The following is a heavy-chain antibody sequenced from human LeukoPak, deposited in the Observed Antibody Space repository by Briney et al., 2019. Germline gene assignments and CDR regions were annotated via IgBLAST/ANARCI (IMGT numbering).Heavy chain of an antibody. J-gene: IGHJ4*02. Sequence: GGSLRLSCAASGFTFNSYSMNWVRQAPGKGLEWVSSISSSSSYIYYADSVKGRFTISRDNAKNSLYLHMNSLRAEDTAVYYCARTRHGYWGYWGQGTLVTVSS. CDR3: ARTRHGYWGY. CDR1: GFTFNSYS. D-gene: IGHD5-18*01. CDR2: ISSSSSYI. V-gene: IGHV3-21*04.